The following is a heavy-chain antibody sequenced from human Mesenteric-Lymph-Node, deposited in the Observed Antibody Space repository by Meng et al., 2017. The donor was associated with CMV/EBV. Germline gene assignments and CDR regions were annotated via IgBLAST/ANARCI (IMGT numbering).Heavy chain of an antibody. D-gene: IGHD2-2*02. V-gene: IGHV3-64*02. CDR3: ASRYCGGTSCSTPFDY. Sequence: GESLKISCAASGFTFSTYGMHWVRQAPGKRLEYVSAISGSGSSAYYADSVKGRFTISRDNSKNTLYLQMGSLRPEDMAVYDCASRYCGGTSCSTPFDYWGQGTSVTVSS. CDR2: ISGSGSSA. J-gene: IGHJ4*02. CDR1: GFTFSTYG.